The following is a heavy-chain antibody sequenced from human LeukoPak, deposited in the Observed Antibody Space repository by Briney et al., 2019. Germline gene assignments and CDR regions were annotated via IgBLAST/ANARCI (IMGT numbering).Heavy chain of an antibody. CDR1: GFTFSSYS. J-gene: IGHJ4*02. D-gene: IGHD2-15*01. Sequence: PGGSLRLSCAASGFTFSSYSMNWVRQAPGKGLEWVSSISSSSSYIYYADSVEGRFTISRDNAKNSLYLQMNSLRAEDTAVYYCARVGRYCSGGSCLDYWGQGTLVTVSS. V-gene: IGHV3-21*01. CDR2: ISSSSSYI. CDR3: ARVGRYCSGGSCLDY.